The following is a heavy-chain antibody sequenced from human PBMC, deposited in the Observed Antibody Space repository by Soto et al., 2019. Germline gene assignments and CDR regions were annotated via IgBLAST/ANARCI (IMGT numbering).Heavy chain of an antibody. CDR1: GGTFSTSS. Sequence: QLQLVQSGTEVKEPGSSVKVSCKASGGTFSTSSFVWVRQGPGQGLEWMGGIIPIFTRTNFAQKFQGRVTFSADESTRTTYMELRSLTSGDTAIYYCARDVVRSTAGDSWGQGNLVTVSS. J-gene: IGHJ4*02. V-gene: IGHV1-69*01. CDR3: ARDVVRSTAGDS. CDR2: IIPIFTRT. D-gene: IGHD2-15*01.